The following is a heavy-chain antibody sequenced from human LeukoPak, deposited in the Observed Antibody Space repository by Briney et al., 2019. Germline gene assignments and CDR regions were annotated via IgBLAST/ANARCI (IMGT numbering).Heavy chain of an antibody. V-gene: IGHV3-20*04. CDR2: INWNGGST. CDR1: GFNFDDYD. D-gene: IGHD3-10*01. Sequence: GGSLRLSCAASGFNFDDYDMSWVRQAPGKGLEWVSGINWNGGSTGYADSVKGRFTISRDNAKNSLYLQMNSLRAEDTALYYCATGYGSGSYYNELDFWGQGTLVTVSS. CDR3: ATGYGSGSYYNELDF. J-gene: IGHJ4*02.